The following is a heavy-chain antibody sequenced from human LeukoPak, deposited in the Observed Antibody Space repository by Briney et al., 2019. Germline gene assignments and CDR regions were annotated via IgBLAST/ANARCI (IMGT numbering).Heavy chain of an antibody. V-gene: IGHV3-66*01. J-gene: IGHJ3*02. CDR3: ARMTTVATSAFDI. CDR1: GFTVSSNY. D-gene: IGHD4-23*01. CDR2: IYSGGST. Sequence: GGSLRLSCAASGFTVSSNYMSWVRQAPGKGLEWVSVIYSGGSTYYADSVKGRFTISRDNSKNTLYLQMNSLRAEDTAVYYCARMTTVATSAFDIWGQGTMVTVSS.